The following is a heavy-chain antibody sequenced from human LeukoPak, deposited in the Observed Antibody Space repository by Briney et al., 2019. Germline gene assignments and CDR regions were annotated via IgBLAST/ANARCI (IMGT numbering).Heavy chain of an antibody. V-gene: IGHV3-23*01. CDR1: GFTFSSYA. CDR3: AKPTVEYSSGWWEYYFDY. D-gene: IGHD6-19*01. CDR2: ISSSGGST. Sequence: PGGSLRLSCAASGFTFSSYAMSWVRQAPGKGLEWVSAISSSGGSTYYADSVKGRFTISRDNSKNTLYLQMNSLRAEDTAVYYCAKPTVEYSSGWWEYYFDYWGQGTLVTVSS. J-gene: IGHJ4*02.